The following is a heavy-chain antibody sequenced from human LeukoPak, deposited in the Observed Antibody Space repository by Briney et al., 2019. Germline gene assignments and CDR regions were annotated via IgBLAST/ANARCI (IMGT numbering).Heavy chain of an antibody. CDR2: ISWNSGSI. J-gene: IGHJ4*02. D-gene: IGHD2-2*01. CDR3: AKSVIRVPAATYFDY. CDR1: GFTFDDYA. V-gene: IGHV3-9*01. Sequence: QPGRSLRLSCAASGFTFDDYAMPWVRHAPGKGLEWVSCISWNSGSIGYADSVKGRFTISRDNAKNSLYLQMNSLRAEDTALYYCAKSVIRVPAATYFDYWGQGTLVTVSS.